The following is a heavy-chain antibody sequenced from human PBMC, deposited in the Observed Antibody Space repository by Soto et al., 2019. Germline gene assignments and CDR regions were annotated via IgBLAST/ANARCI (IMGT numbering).Heavy chain of an antibody. J-gene: IGHJ4*01. CDR1: GGSISTYY. Sequence: QGQLQESGPGLVKPSETLSLTCSVSGGSISTYYCNWIRQPAGKGLEWIGRIDSSGSTNYSPSLKSRATMSVDTSKNQFSIKLTSVTADDTAVYYCARGGHDFWSGPLDYWGHGTLATVSS. V-gene: IGHV4-4*07. D-gene: IGHD3-3*01. CDR3: ARGGHDFWSGPLDY. CDR2: IDSSGST.